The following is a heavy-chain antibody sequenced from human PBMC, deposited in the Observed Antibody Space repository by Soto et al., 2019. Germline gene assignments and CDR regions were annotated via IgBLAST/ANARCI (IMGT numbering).Heavy chain of an antibody. D-gene: IGHD6-13*01. V-gene: IGHV3-11*01. CDR2: INSSGSTI. Sequence: QVQLVESGGGLVKPGGSLSLSCAASGFTFSDYYMSWIRQAPGKGMEWVSYINSSGSTIYYADSVKGRFTMSKDNAKNSLYLQINSLRAEDTAVYYCARGSSSWYNWFDPWGQGTLVTVSS. J-gene: IGHJ5*02. CDR1: GFTFSDYY. CDR3: ARGSSSWYNWFDP.